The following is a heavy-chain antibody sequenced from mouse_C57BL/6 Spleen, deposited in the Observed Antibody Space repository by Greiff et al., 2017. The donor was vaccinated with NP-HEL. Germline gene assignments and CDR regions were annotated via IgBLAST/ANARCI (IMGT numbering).Heavy chain of an antibody. V-gene: IGHV5-6*01. CDR3: AKTTVVAPYYFDY. CDR2: ISSGGSYT. Sequence: EVKLMESGGDLVKPGGSLKLSCAASGFTFSSYGMSWVRQTPDKRLAWVATISSGGSYTYYPDSVKGRFTISRDNAKNTLYLQMSSLKSEDTAMYYCAKTTVVAPYYFDYWGQGTTLTVSS. J-gene: IGHJ2*01. CDR1: GFTFSSYG. D-gene: IGHD1-1*01.